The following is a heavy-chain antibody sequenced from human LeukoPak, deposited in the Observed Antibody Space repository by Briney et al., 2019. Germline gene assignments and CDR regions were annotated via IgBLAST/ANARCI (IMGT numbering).Heavy chain of an antibody. J-gene: IGHJ4*02. D-gene: IGHD6-13*01. CDR1: GGSISSYY. V-gene: IGHV4-59*08. CDR3: ARHRYSSSWYGE. Sequence: PSETLSLTCTVSGGSISSYYWSWIRQPPGKGLGWIGYIYYSGSTNYNPSLKSRVTISVDTSKNQFSLKLSSVTAADTAVYYCARHRYSSSWYGEWGQGTLVTVSS. CDR2: IYYSGST.